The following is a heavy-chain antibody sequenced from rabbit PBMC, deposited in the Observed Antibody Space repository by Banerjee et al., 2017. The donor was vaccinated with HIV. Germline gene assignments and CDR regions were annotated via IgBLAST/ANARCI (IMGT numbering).Heavy chain of an antibody. V-gene: IGHV1S43*01. CDR1: GFDLSSYYY. CDR2: TYTTSGST. CDR3: ARDLAGAIGWNFGL. Sequence: HLEESGVGLVKPEGSLTLTCKASGFDLSSYYYMCWVRQAPGKGLELIACTYTTSGSTWYPSWVNGRFTISRSTSINAVTLKMTRMAAADAATYFCARDLAGAIGWNFGLWGQGTLVTVS. J-gene: IGHJ4*01. D-gene: IGHD4-1*01.